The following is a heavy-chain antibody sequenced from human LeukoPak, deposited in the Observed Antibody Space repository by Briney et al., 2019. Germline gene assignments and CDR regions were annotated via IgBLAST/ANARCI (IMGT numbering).Heavy chain of an antibody. V-gene: IGHV4-31*03. CDR3: TRNNWLDP. CDR1: GGSISSGGYY. J-gene: IGHJ5*02. CDR2: IYYSGST. Sequence: PSETLSLTCTVSGGSISSGGYYWSWIRQHPGKGLEWIGYIYYSGSTYYNPSLKSRVTISVDTPQNQFSLRLSSVTAADTAVYYCTRNNWLDPWGQGTLVTVSS.